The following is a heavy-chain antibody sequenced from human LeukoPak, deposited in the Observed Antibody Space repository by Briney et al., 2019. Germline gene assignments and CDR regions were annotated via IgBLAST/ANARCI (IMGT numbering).Heavy chain of an antibody. V-gene: IGHV4-34*01. CDR1: GGSFSGYY. Sequence: PSETLSLTCAVYGGSFSGYYWSWIRQPPGKGLEWIGEINHSGSTNYNPSLKSRVTISVGTSKNQFSLKLSSVTAADTAVYYCARGGRSSGPRYGYWGQGTLVTVSS. CDR2: INHSGST. D-gene: IGHD6-19*01. CDR3: ARGGRSSGPRYGY. J-gene: IGHJ4*02.